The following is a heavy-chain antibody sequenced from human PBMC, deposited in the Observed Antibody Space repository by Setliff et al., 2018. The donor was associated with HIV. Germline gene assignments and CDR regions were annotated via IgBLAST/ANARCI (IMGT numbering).Heavy chain of an antibody. V-gene: IGHV4-39*02. D-gene: IGHD3-3*01. CDR1: GASINSGYDY. CDR2: IYNSAST. CDR3: ARTSYNFWGGPDS. Sequence: TLSLTCTVSGASINSGYDYWVWIRQPPGKGLQWIGSIYNSASTYYSPSLKRRVIMSVDTPKNRFSLRLSSVSAADTAVYYCARTSYNFWGGPDSWGQGTLVTVSS. J-gene: IGHJ4*02.